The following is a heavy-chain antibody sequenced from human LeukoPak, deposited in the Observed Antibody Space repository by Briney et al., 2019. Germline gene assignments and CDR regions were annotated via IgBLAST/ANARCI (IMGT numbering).Heavy chain of an antibody. Sequence: PSETLSLTCSVSGGAIGSDGYYWNWIRQHPGKGLEWIGYIYYSGSASYNPSLKSRVTISVDTSKNQFSLRLSSVTAADTAVYYCATSHDVKTAPYDLWGQGTLVTVSS. CDR3: ATSHDVKTAPYDL. CDR1: GGAIGSDGYY. D-gene: IGHD2-21*01. CDR2: IYYSGSA. V-gene: IGHV4-31*03. J-gene: IGHJ5*02.